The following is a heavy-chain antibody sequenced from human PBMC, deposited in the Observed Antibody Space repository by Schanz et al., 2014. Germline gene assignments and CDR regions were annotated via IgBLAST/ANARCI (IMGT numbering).Heavy chain of an antibody. CDR1: GYSFTGYY. Sequence: QVQLVQSGVEVKKPGASVKVSCKASGYSFTGYYMNWVRQAPGQGLEWMGWINPSSGGTNYAQKFQGRVTMTRDTSISTAYMELSRLTSDDTAVYYCARVAYCSGGYCYSGDHWGQGTLVTVSS. CDR3: ARVAYCSGGYCYSGDH. D-gene: IGHD2-15*01. J-gene: IGHJ4*02. V-gene: IGHV1-2*02. CDR2: INPSSGGT.